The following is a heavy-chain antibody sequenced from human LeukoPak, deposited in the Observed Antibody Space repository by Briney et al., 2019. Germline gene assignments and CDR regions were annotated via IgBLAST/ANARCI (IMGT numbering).Heavy chain of an antibody. J-gene: IGHJ3*02. D-gene: IGHD3-22*01. CDR1: GYTFTSYG. CDR2: ISAYNGNT. Sequence: ASVKVSCKASGYTFTSYGISWVRQAPGQGLEWMGWISAYNGNTNYAQKLQGRVTMTTDTSTSTAYMELRSLRSDDTAVYYCARVPPGYYDSSGYFEPFDIWGQGTMVTVSS. V-gene: IGHV1-18*01. CDR3: ARVPPGYYDSSGYFEPFDI.